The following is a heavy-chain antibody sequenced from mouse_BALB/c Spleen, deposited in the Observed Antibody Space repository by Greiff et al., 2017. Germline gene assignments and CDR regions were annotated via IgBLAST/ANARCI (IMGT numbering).Heavy chain of an antibody. J-gene: IGHJ3*01. V-gene: IGHV1-82*01. CDR2: IYPGDGDT. CDR1: GYAFSSSW. D-gene: IGHD1-1*01. CDR3: ARRATVVDPWFAY. Sequence: QVQLQQSGPELVKPGASVKISCKASGYAFSSSWMNWVKQRPGQGLEWIGRIYPGDGDTNYNGKFKGKATLTADKSSSTAYMQLSSLTSVDSAVYFCARRATVVDPWFAYWGQGTLVTVSA.